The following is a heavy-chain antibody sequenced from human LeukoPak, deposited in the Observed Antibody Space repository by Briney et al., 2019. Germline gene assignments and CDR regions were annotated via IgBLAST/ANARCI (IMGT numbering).Heavy chain of an antibody. V-gene: IGHV3-33*01. Sequence: GGSLRLSCTASGFTFSNCGMHWVRQAPGKGLEWVAVIWYDGSYKYYADSVKGRFTISRDNSKKMLYLQLSSLRAEDTAVYYCARVWYSSSSSGFDYWGQGTLVTVSS. CDR3: ARVWYSSSSSGFDY. J-gene: IGHJ4*02. CDR2: IWYDGSYK. CDR1: GFTFSNCG. D-gene: IGHD6-6*01.